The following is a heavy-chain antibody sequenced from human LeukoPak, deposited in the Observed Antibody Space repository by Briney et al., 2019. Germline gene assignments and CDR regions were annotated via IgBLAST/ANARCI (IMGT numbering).Heavy chain of an antibody. CDR1: GFSFTAYA. D-gene: IGHD3-16*01. J-gene: IGHJ3*01. V-gene: IGHV3-23*01. CDR3: ARDFLHLGG. CDR2: LTTSGSTK. Sequence: SGGSLRLSCAASGFSFTAYAMSWFRQTPGKGLEWISYLTTSGSTKYYADSVKGRFTISRDNSKNTLYLQMNSLRAEDTAVYYCARDFLHLGGWGQGTMVTVSS.